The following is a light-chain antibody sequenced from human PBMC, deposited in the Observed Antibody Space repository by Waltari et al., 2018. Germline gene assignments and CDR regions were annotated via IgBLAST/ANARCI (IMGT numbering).Light chain of an antibody. CDR1: NIGSKS. CDR3: QVWDSSSDHVV. V-gene: IGLV3-21*02. Sequence: SYVLTQPPSVSVAPGQTARITCGGNNIGSKSVHWYQQKPGQAPVLVVYDDSDRPSGIPGRFSGSNSGNTATLTISRVEAGDEADDYCQVWDSSSDHVVFGGGTKLTVL. J-gene: IGLJ2*01. CDR2: DDS.